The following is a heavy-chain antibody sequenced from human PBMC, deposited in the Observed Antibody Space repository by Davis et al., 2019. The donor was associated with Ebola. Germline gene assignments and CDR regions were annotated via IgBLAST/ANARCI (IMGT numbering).Heavy chain of an antibody. Sequence: MPSETLSLTCTVSGGSISSSSYYWGWIRRPPGKGLEWIGSIYYSGSTYYNPSLKSRVTISVDTSKNQFSLKLSSVTAADTAVYYCARGRAVGPHNWFDPWGQGTLVTVSS. V-gene: IGHV4-39*07. CDR2: IYYSGST. J-gene: IGHJ5*02. CDR3: ARGRAVGPHNWFDP. D-gene: IGHD1-26*01. CDR1: GGSISSSSYY.